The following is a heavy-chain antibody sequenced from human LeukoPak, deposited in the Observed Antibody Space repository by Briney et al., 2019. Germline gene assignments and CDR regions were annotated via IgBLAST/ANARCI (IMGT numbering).Heavy chain of an antibody. CDR1: GGSFSGYY. CDR2: INHSGST. CDR3: ARGGETARPPLGY. D-gene: IGHD5-18*01. Sequence: PSETLSLTCAVYGGSFSGYYWSWIRQPPGKGLEWIGEINHSGSTNYNPSLKSRVSISVDTSRNQFSLKLSSVTAADTAVYYCARGGETARPPLGYWGQGTLVTVSS. V-gene: IGHV4-34*01. J-gene: IGHJ1*01.